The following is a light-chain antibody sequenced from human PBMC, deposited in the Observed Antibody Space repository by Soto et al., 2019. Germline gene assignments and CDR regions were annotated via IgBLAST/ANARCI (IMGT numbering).Light chain of an antibody. V-gene: IGKV3-20*01. CDR3: QQYGGSRWT. CDR2: GAS. CDR1: QSVSNTY. J-gene: IGKJ1*01. Sequence: EIVLTLSPGTLSLSPGERATLSCRASQSVSNTYLAWYQQKPGQAPRLLIYGASNRATGIPDRFSGSGSGTDFTLTISRLEPEDFAVYYCQQYGGSRWTFGQGTKVDIK.